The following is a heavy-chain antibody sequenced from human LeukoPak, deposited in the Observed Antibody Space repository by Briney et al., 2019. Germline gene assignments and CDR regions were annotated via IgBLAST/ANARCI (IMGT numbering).Heavy chain of an antibody. Sequence: PSETLSLTCTVSGGSISSYYWSWIRQPPGKGLEWIGYIYYSGSTNYNPSLKSRVTISVEPSKNQFSLKLSSVTAADTAVYYCARHYYDSSGFDHWGQGTLVTVSS. J-gene: IGHJ4*02. CDR3: ARHYYDSSGFDH. CDR2: IYYSGST. V-gene: IGHV4-59*01. CDR1: GGSISSYY. D-gene: IGHD3-22*01.